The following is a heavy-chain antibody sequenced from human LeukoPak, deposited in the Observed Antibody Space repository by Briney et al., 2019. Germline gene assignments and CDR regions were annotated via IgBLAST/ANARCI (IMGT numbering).Heavy chain of an antibody. Sequence: SVKVSCKASGGTFSSYAISWVRQAPGQGLEWMGGIIPIFGTANYAQKFQGRVTITADESTSTAYMELSSLRSEDTAVYYCARDLSTSCYKCPLYGMDVWGQGTTVTVSS. CDR1: GGTFSSYA. J-gene: IGHJ6*02. V-gene: IGHV1-69*01. D-gene: IGHD2-2*02. CDR2: IIPIFGTA. CDR3: ARDLSTSCYKCPLYGMDV.